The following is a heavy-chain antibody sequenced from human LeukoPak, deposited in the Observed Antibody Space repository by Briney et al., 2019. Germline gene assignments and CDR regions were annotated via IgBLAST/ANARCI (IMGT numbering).Heavy chain of an antibody. Sequence: SETLSLTCTVSGGSISSGDYYWSWIRQPPGRGLEWIGSIYYSGSTYYNPSLKSRVTISVDTSKNQFSLKLSSVTAADTAVYYCARLWALRPDYWGQGTLVTVSS. CDR2: IYYSGST. D-gene: IGHD3-16*01. V-gene: IGHV4-39*01. CDR1: GGSISSGDYY. CDR3: ARLWALRPDY. J-gene: IGHJ4*02.